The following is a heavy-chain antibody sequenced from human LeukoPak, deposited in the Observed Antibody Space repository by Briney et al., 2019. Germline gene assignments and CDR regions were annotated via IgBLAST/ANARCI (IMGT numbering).Heavy chain of an antibody. Sequence: SETLSLTCSVSGDSMSNYYWTWTRQPPGKALESIGYISDRGSTYYSPSLKSRATISADTSKNQFSLNLSSVTAADTAVYYCARPYRSGWYGGFDIWGQGTIVTVSS. V-gene: IGHV4-59*08. CDR2: ISDRGST. CDR1: GDSMSNYY. CDR3: ARPYRSGWYGGFDI. D-gene: IGHD6-19*01. J-gene: IGHJ3*02.